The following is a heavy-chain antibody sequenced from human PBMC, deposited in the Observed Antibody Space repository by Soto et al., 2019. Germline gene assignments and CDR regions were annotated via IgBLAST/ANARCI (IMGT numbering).Heavy chain of an antibody. CDR2: IYPGDSDT. D-gene: IGHD2-15*01. CDR3: AMHGRATVVVVAATQSGYDGMDV. V-gene: IGHV5-51*01. J-gene: IGHJ6*02. CDR1: GYSFTSYW. Sequence: PGESLKISCKGSGYSFTSYWIGWVRQMPGKGLEWMGIIYPGDSDTRYSPSFQGQVTISADKSISTAYLQWSSLKASDTAMYYCAMHGRATVVVVAATQSGYDGMDVWGQGTLVTVSS.